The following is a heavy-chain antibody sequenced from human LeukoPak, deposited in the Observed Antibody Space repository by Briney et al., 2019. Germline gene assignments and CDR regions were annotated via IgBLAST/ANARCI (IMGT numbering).Heavy chain of an antibody. CDR2: IYYSGST. V-gene: IGHV4-59*01. CDR3: ARGLPGYSGGDDAFDI. J-gene: IGHJ3*02. D-gene: IGHD6-19*01. Sequence: SETLSLTCTVSGGSITSYYRSWIRQPPGKGLEYIGYIYYSGSTNYNPSLKSRVTISVGTSKNQFSLKLTSVTAADTAVYYCARGLPGYSGGDDAFDIWGQGTAVIVS. CDR1: GGSITSYY.